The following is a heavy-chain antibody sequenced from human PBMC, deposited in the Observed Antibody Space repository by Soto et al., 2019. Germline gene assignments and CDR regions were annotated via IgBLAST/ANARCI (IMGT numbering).Heavy chain of an antibody. CDR1: GFTFSSYA. D-gene: IGHD6-13*01. CDR3: AKAYSNSWPNDWFDP. V-gene: IGHV3-23*01. J-gene: IGHJ5*02. CDR2: ITGSGAGS. Sequence: ELQLLESGGGWLQPGGSLRLYFAASGFTFSSYAMNWVRQAPGKGLEWVSGITGSGAGSYYSDSVKGRFTISKDNSKNTLYLQMNSLRAEDTAVYYCAKAYSNSWPNDWFDPWGQGTLVTVSS.